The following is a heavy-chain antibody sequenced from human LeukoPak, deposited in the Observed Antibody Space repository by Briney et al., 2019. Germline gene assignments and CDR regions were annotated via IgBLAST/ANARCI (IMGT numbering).Heavy chain of an antibody. CDR2: ISSSSSYI. J-gene: IGHJ3*02. CDR1: GFTFSSYS. Sequence: GGSLRLSCAASGFTFSSYSMTWVCQAPGKGLEWVSSISSSSSYIYYADSVKGRFTISRDNAKNSLYLQMNSLRAEDTAVYYCARDLEPSGAFDIWGQGTMVTVSS. CDR3: ARDLEPSGAFDI. V-gene: IGHV3-21*01. D-gene: IGHD5-24*01.